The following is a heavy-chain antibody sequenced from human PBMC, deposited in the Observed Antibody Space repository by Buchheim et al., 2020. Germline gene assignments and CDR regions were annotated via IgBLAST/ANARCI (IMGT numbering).Heavy chain of an antibody. V-gene: IGHV3-48*03. CDR2: ISSSGSTI. CDR3: ARQLYYYDSSGYYERRGDYYYGMDV. CDR1: GFTFSSYE. Sequence: EVQLVESGGGLVQPGGSLRLSCAASGFTFSSYEMNWVRQAPGKGLEWVSYISSSGSTIYYADSVKGRFTISRDNPKNSLYLQMNSLRAEDTAVYYCARQLYYYDSSGYYERRGDYYYGMDVWGQGTT. J-gene: IGHJ6*02. D-gene: IGHD3-22*01.